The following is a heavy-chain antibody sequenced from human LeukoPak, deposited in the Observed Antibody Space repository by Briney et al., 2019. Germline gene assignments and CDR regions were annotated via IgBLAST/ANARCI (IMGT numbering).Heavy chain of an antibody. J-gene: IGHJ5*02. CDR1: GYSFTDYA. V-gene: IGHV1-3*04. CDR3: ARHLYLKNWFDP. CDR2: INTANGKT. Sequence: ASVKVSCKPSGYSFTDYAMHWVRQAPGQRLEWMGWINTANGKTKYSQKFQDRVTITRDTSATTAYMELSSLRSEDTAVFYCARHLYLKNWFDPWGLGTLVTVSS. D-gene: IGHD2-2*02.